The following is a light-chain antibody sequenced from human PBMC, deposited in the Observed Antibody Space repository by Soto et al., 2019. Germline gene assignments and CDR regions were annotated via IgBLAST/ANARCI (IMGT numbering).Light chain of an antibody. J-gene: IGKJ4*01. V-gene: IGKV3-15*01. CDR3: QQYNDWPLT. CDR2: GAS. Sequence: EKVMTQSPAALSVSPGERATLSCRASQSVNSNLAWYQQKAGQAPRLLLYGASTRATGIPARCSGSASGTEFTLTISSLQSEDSAVYYCQQYNDWPLTFGGGTKVEIK. CDR1: QSVNSN.